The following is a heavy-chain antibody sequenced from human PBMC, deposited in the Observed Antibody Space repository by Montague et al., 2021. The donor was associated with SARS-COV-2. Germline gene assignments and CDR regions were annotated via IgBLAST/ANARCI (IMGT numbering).Heavy chain of an antibody. CDR1: GGSISSPDYY. D-gene: IGHD2-8*01. Sequence: SETLSLTCTVSGGSISSPDYYWGWIRRSPGKGLEWIGSISYTGRTYYNPSLRSRVSFSMDTSKNHSSLSLSSVTVADTAVYFCARQLPSYCATNKCYPYYFDGWGQGALVTVSS. CDR2: ISYTGRT. J-gene: IGHJ4*02. V-gene: IGHV4-39*01. CDR3: ARQLPSYCATNKCYPYYFDG.